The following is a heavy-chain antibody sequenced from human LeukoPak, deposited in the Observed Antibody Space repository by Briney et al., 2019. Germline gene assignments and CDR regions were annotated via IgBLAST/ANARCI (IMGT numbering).Heavy chain of an antibody. CDR3: ARDRAHYDILTGPIGGWFDP. V-gene: IGHV4-59*01. J-gene: IGHJ5*02. CDR1: GGSISSYY. Sequence: SETLSLTCTVSGGSISSYYWSWIRQPPGKGLEWIGYIYYSGSTNYNPSLKSRVTISVDTSKNQFSLKLSSVAAADTAVYYCARDRAHYDILTGPIGGWFDPWGQGTLVTVSS. D-gene: IGHD3-9*01. CDR2: IYYSGST.